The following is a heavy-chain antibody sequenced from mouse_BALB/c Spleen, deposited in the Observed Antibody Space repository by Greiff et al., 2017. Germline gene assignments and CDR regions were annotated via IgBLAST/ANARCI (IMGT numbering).Heavy chain of an antibody. CDR2: IYPGDGDT. CDR1: GYTFTSYW. Sequence: VKLMESGAELARPGASVKLSCKASGYTFTSYWMQWVKQRPGQGLEWIGAIYPGDGDTRYTQKFKGKATLTADKSSSTAYMQLSSLASEDSAVYYCARSGDLGYWGQGTTLTVSS. CDR3: ARSGDLGY. J-gene: IGHJ2*01. D-gene: IGHD3-1*01. V-gene: IGHV1-87*01.